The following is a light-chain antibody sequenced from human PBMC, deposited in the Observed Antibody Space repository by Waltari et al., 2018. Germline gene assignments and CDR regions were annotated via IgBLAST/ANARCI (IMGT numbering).Light chain of an antibody. CDR3: QQYYNTPYT. Sequence: DTVMTQSPDSLAVSLGERATINCRSSQSLLYSSNNENYLAWFQQRPGQPPKLLIYWASTRESGVPDRVSGSGSGTDFTLTISSLQAEDVAIYYCQQYYNTPYTFGQGTKVEIK. J-gene: IGKJ2*01. CDR2: WAS. V-gene: IGKV4-1*01. CDR1: QSLLYSSNNENY.